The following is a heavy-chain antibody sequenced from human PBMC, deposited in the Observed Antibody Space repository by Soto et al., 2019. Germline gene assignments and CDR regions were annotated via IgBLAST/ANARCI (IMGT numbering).Heavy chain of an antibody. V-gene: IGHV3-33*01. CDR3: ARDDEYSGNGMDV. CDR1: EFTFSNYG. J-gene: IGHJ6*02. CDR2: ILNDGSNR. Sequence: QVQLVESGGGVVQPGRSLRLSCAASEFTFSNYGMHWVRQAPGKGLEWVAVILNDGSNRYHADSVKDRFTISRDNSKNRLYLQMNSLRAEDTAVYYWARDDEYSGNGMDVWGQGTTVPVS. D-gene: IGHD3-10*01.